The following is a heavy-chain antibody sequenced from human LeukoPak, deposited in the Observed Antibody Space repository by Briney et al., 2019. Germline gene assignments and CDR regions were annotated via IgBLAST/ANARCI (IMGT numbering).Heavy chain of an antibody. Sequence: ASVKVSCKASRGTFSSYAISWVRQAPGQGLEWMGRIIPILGIANYAQKFQGRVTITADKSTSTAYMELSSLRSEDTAVYYCARGVTIFGVVIPDNNWFDPWGQGTLATVSS. CDR1: RGTFSSYA. J-gene: IGHJ5*02. D-gene: IGHD3-3*01. CDR3: ARGVTIFGVVIPDNNWFDP. CDR2: IIPILGIA. V-gene: IGHV1-69*04.